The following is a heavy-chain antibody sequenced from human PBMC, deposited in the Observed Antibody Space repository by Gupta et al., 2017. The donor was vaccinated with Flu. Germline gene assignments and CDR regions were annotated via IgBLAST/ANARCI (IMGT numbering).Heavy chain of an antibody. J-gene: IGHJ4*02. D-gene: IGHD2-21*01. CDR3: TRGGIPESHDEY. CDR1: GFTFPTST. Sequence: EVQLVESGGGLVKPGESLRLSCAAPGFTFPTSTMNWVRQAPGKGLEWVSAIGSGDNPIFNADSMTGRFTISRDNSKNSLHRQMNSLRAEDTAVDYCTRGGIPESHDEYWGQGTLVTVSS. CDR2: IGSGDNPI. V-gene: IGHV3-21*01.